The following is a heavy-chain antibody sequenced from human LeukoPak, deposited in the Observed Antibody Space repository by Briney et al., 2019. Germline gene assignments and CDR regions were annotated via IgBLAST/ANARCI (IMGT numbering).Heavy chain of an antibody. CDR2: IVPSDSYN. CDR3: AKHRMTTVSTQDGFDV. CDR1: GYSFTSYW. J-gene: IGHJ3*01. Sequence: GESLNISCKGSGYSFTSYWISWVRHMPGKGLEWIGRIVPSDSYNNYSPSFQGHVTISADKSISTAYLQSSSLKASYTAIYDWAKHRMTTVSTQDGFDVWGQGTMVTVSS. D-gene: IGHD4-17*01. V-gene: IGHV5-10-1*01.